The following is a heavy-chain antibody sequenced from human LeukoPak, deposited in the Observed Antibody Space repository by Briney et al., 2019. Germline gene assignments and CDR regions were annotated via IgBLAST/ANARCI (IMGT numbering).Heavy chain of an antibody. CDR2: IYYTGST. D-gene: IGHD3-22*01. CDR1: GGSTRRVY. J-gene: IGHJ2*01. CDR3: ARFNYDDSRGYYTWHFDL. V-gene: IGHV4-59*01. Sequence: PSETLSPTCTVSGGSTRRVYWSWLRQSPGKGLEWIGRIYYTGSTNYSPSFRGRVTISQDTSKRQFSLQLTSVTTADTALYYCARFNYDDSRGYYTWHFDLWGRGTLVTVSS.